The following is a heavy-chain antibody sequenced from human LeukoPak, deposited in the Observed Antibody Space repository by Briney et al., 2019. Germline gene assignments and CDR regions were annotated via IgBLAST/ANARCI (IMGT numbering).Heavy chain of an antibody. CDR2: IYYSGST. J-gene: IGHJ3*02. CDR3: ARGYYDFWSGYYRSLAFDI. V-gene: IGHV4-31*03. D-gene: IGHD3-3*01. Sequence: PSETLSLTCTVSGGSISSGGYYWSWIRQHPGKGLEWIGYIYYSGSTYYNPSLKSRVTISVDTSKNQFSLKLSSVTAADTAVYYCARGYYDFWSGYYRSLAFDIWGQGTMVTVSS. CDR1: GGSISSGGYY.